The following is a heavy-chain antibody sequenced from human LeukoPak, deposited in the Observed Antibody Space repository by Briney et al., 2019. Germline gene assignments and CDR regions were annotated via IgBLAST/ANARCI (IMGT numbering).Heavy chain of an antibody. J-gene: IGHJ3*02. CDR1: GFTFNNYA. Sequence: GGSLRLSCAASGFTFNNYALTWVRQTPGKGLECVSAISGDGVSPYYVDSVRGRFTISRDNSKNTLYLQMNSLRAEDTAVYYCAKASVNYDFWSGDAFDIWGQGTMVTVSS. D-gene: IGHD3-3*01. CDR2: ISGDGVSP. CDR3: AKASVNYDFWSGDAFDI. V-gene: IGHV3-23*01.